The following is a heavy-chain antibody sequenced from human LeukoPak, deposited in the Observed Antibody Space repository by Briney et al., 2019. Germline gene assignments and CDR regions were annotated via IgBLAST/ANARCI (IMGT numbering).Heavy chain of an antibody. D-gene: IGHD3-22*01. CDR3: ARDKYDSSGYYNWFDP. Sequence: SETLSLTCAVYGGSFSGYYWSWIRQPPGKGLEWIGEINHSGSTNYNPSLKSRVTMSVDTSKNQFSLKLSSVTAADTAVYYCARDKYDSSGYYNWFDPWGQGTLVTVSS. CDR2: INHSGST. J-gene: IGHJ5*02. V-gene: IGHV4-34*01. CDR1: GGSFSGYY.